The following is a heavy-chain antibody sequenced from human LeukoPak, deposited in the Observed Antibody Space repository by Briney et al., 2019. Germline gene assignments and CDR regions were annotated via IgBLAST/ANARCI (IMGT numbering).Heavy chain of an antibody. Sequence: GGSLRLSCAASGFTFSSYAMHWVRQAPGKGLEGVAVISYDGSNKYYADSVKGRFTISRDNSKSTLYLQMNSLRVEDTAVYYCARECGTYLYYYYGMDVWGQGTTVTVSS. CDR1: GFTFSSYA. J-gene: IGHJ6*02. CDR2: ISYDGSNK. V-gene: IGHV3-30-3*01. CDR3: ARECGTYLYYYYGMDV. D-gene: IGHD1-26*01.